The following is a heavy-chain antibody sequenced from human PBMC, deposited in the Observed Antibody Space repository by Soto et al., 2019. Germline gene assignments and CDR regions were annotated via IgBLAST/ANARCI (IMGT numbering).Heavy chain of an antibody. Sequence: HPGGSLRLSCAASGFTFDDYAMHWVRQAPGKGLEWVSGISWNSGSIGYADSVKGRFTISRDNAKNSLYLQMNSLRAEDTALYYCVRGVLRYFDWSPLDVWGKGTTVTVSS. CDR1: GFTFDDYA. CDR2: ISWNSGSI. V-gene: IGHV3-9*01. D-gene: IGHD3-9*01. CDR3: VRGVLRYFDWSPLDV. J-gene: IGHJ6*04.